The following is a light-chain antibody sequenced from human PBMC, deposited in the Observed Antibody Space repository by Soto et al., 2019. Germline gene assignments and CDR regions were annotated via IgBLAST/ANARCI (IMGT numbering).Light chain of an antibody. V-gene: IGKV3-15*01. CDR1: QSVSSR. CDR2: GAS. J-gene: IGKJ4*01. CDR3: QQYGSSPPLT. Sequence: EIVMTQSPATLSVSPGERVTLSCRASQSVSSRLAWYHQKPGQSPRLLIYGASTRATGIPARFSGSGSGTEFTLTISRLEPEDFAVYYCQQYGSSPPLTFGGGTKVEIK.